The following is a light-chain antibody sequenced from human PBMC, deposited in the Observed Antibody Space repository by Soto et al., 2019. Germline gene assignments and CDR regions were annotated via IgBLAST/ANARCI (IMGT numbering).Light chain of an antibody. CDR2: GTS. CDR3: QQYNSWPPIT. V-gene: IGKV3-20*01. J-gene: IGKJ5*01. Sequence: EVVLTQSPCTLSLSRGERATLSCRASERIYSAYLGWYQQKPGQAPRLLIYGTSSRATGIPDRFSGSGSGTDFTLTISSLQSEDFAVYYCQQYNSWPPITFGQGTRLEIK. CDR1: ERIYSAY.